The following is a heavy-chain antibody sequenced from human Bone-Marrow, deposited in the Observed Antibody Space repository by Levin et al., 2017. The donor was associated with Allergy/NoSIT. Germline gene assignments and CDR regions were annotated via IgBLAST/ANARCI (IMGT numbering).Heavy chain of an antibody. D-gene: IGHD6-13*01. V-gene: IGHV3-66*02. J-gene: IGHJ6*03. CDR2: IYSGGTA. CDR1: GFTVTSNY. CDR3: AGEGSWYHGHYYMDV. Sequence: PGGSLRLSCAASGFTVTSNYMSWVRQAPGKGLEWVSLIYSGGTAYFSDSVKGRFTVSRDTSKNTLYLQMNSLRTDDTALYFCAGEGSWYHGHYYMDVWGKGTTVTVSS.